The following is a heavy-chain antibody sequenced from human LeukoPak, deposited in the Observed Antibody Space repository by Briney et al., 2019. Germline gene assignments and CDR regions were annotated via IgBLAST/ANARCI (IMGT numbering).Heavy chain of an antibody. J-gene: IGHJ3*02. V-gene: IGHV3-43*02. D-gene: IGHD3-22*01. CDR3: AKDYDSSGYPNAFDI. CDR1: GFTFDDYA. CDR2: ISGDGGST. Sequence: HPGGSLRLSCAASGFTFDDYAMHWVRQAPGKGLEWVSLISGDGGSTYYADSVKGRFTTSRDNSKNSLYLQMNSLRTEDTALYYCAKDYDSSGYPNAFDIWGQGTMVTVSS.